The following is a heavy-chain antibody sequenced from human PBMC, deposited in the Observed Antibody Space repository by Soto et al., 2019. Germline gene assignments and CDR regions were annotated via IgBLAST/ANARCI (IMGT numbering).Heavy chain of an antibody. J-gene: IGHJ3*02. CDR2: IYHSGST. CDR3: ARVPLAYCGGDCYSGAFES. D-gene: IGHD2-21*02. Sequence: PSETLSLTCAVSGGSISSGGYSWSWIRQPPGKDLEWIGYIYHSGSTYYNPSLKSRVTISVDRSKNQFSLNLSSVTAADTAVYYCARVPLAYCGGDCYSGAFESWGQGTMVTVS. V-gene: IGHV4-30-2*01. CDR1: GGSISSGGYS.